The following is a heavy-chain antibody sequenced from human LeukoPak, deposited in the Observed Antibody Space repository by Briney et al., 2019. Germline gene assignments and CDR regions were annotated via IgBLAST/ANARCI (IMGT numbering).Heavy chain of an antibody. J-gene: IGHJ4*02. Sequence: PSQTLSITCAVSGASISSGGSSWNWIRQPPGKGLEGIGIIYNSGSTYYNPSLKSRVTISVDRSKDQFSLKLSSVTAADTAVYYCARGNYYGSGSYPPFDYWGQGTLVTVSS. V-gene: IGHV4-30-2*01. CDR3: ARGNYYGSGSYPPFDY. D-gene: IGHD3-10*01. CDR1: GASISSGGSS. CDR2: IYNSGST.